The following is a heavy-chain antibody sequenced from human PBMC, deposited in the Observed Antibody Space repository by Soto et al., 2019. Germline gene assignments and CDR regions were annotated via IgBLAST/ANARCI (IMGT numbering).Heavy chain of an antibody. CDR1: GFTFSSYS. CDR2: ISSSSSYI. CDR3: ARVGGQLVPGFDY. D-gene: IGHD6-6*01. J-gene: IGHJ4*02. Sequence: EVQLVASGGGLVKPGGSLRLSCAASGFTFSSYSLNWVRQAPGKGLEWVSSISSSSSYIYYADSVKGRFTISRDNAKNSLYLQMNSLRAEDTAVYYCARVGGQLVPGFDYWGQGTRVTVSS. V-gene: IGHV3-21*01.